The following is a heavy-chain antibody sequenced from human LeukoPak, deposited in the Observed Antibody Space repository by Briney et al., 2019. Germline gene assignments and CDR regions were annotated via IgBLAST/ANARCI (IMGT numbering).Heavy chain of an antibody. CDR3: AREDTAMVNY. J-gene: IGHJ4*02. D-gene: IGHD5-18*01. CDR2: INTNTGNP. V-gene: IGHV7-4-1*02. Sequence: ASVKVSCKASGYSFTSNVMHWVRQAPGQGVEWMGWINTNTGNPTYARGFTGRFVFSLDTSVSTAYLQISSLKAEDTAVYYCAREDTAMVNYWGQGTLVTVSS. CDR1: GYSFTSNV.